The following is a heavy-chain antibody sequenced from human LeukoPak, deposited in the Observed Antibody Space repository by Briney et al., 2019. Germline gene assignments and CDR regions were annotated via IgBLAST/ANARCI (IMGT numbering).Heavy chain of an antibody. D-gene: IGHD1-26*01. CDR2: IYTSGST. V-gene: IGHV4-4*07. CDR1: GGSISSYY. Sequence: SETLSLTCTVSGGSISSYYWSWIRQPAGKGLEWIGRIYTSGSTNYNPSLKSRVTMSVDTSKNQFSLKLSSVTAADTAVYYCARAEVGATTFNDYYYYYMDVWGKGITVTVSS. J-gene: IGHJ6*03. CDR3: ARAEVGATTFNDYYYYYMDV.